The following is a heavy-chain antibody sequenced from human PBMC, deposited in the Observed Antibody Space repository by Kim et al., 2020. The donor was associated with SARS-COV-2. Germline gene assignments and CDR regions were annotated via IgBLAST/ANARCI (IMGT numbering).Heavy chain of an antibody. J-gene: IGHJ2*01. CDR2: IYSGGST. Sequence: GGSLRLSCAASGFTVSSNYMSWVRQAPGKGLEWVSVIYSGGSTYYADSVKGRFTISRDNSKNTLYLQMNSLRAEDTAVYYCARYPLSYDRKRNTKNWYFDLWRRGTLVTVSS. V-gene: IGHV3-53*01. D-gene: IGHD3-22*01. CDR3: ARYPLSYDRKRNTKNWYFDL. CDR1: GFTVSSNY.